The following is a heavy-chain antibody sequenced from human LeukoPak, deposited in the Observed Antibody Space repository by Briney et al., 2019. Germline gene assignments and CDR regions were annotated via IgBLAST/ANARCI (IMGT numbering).Heavy chain of an antibody. CDR2: INHSGST. Sequence: SETLSLTCAVYGGSFSGYYWSWIRQPPGKGLEWIGEINHSGSTNYNPSLKSRVTISVDTSKNQFSLKLSSVTAADTAVYYCATTLSGKGAFDIWGQGTMVTVSS. J-gene: IGHJ3*02. CDR1: GGSFSGYY. V-gene: IGHV4-34*01. D-gene: IGHD3-10*01. CDR3: ATTLSGKGAFDI.